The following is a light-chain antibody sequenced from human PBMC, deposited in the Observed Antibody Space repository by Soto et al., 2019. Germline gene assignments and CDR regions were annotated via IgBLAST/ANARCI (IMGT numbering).Light chain of an antibody. CDR2: GAS. Sequence: EIVMTQSPATMSVSPGERATLSCRSSQSVSSNLAWYQQKPGQAHRLLIYGASTRATGIPARFSGSGSGTEFTLTISSLQSEDFAVYYCQQYKNWPKITFGQGTRLEIK. V-gene: IGKV3D-15*01. CDR3: QQYKNWPKIT. J-gene: IGKJ5*01. CDR1: QSVSSN.